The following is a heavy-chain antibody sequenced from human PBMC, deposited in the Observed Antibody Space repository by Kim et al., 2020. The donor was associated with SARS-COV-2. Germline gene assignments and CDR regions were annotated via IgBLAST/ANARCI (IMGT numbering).Heavy chain of an antibody. CDR1: GFTFSSYG. D-gene: IGHD6-19*01. Sequence: GGSLRLSCAASGFTFSSYGMHWVRQAPGKGLEWVAVIWYDGSNKYYADSVKGRFTISRDNSKNTLYLQMNSLRAEDTAVYYCAKDAGTGSMQWLVPKAKYYFDYWGQETLVTVSS. V-gene: IGHV3-33*06. CDR2: IWYDGSNK. J-gene: IGHJ4*02. CDR3: AKDAGTGSMQWLVPKAKYYFDY.